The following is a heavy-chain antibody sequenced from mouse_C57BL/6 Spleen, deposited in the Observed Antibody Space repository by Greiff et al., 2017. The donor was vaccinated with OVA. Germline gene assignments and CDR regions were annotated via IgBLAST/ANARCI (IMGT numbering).Heavy chain of an antibody. D-gene: IGHD2-14*01. V-gene: IGHV1-54*01. CDR3: ARRGGYSVDY. J-gene: IGHJ2*01. Sequence: QVHVKQSGAELVRPGTSVTVSCKASGYAFTNYLIEWVKQRPGQGLEWIGVINPGSGGTNYNEKFKGKATLTADKSSSTAYMQLSSLTSEDSAVYFCARRGGYSVDYWGQGTTLTVSS. CDR1: GYAFTNYL. CDR2: INPGSGGT.